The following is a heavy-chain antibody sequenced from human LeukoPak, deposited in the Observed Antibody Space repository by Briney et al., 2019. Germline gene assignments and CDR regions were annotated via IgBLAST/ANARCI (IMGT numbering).Heavy chain of an antibody. D-gene: IGHD2-21*02. CDR3: TTDYIRNIVVVTEFY. CDR2: IKSKTDGRTT. V-gene: IGHV3-15*01. J-gene: IGHJ4*02. CDR1: GFTSSSYW. Sequence: GGSLRLSCAASGFTSSSYWMSCVRQAPGKGLEWVGPIKSKTDGRTTNYAAHVEGRFTIPRDDSKNTLYLQMNSLKTEDTAVYYCTTDYIRNIVVVTEFYWGGGTLVSVSS.